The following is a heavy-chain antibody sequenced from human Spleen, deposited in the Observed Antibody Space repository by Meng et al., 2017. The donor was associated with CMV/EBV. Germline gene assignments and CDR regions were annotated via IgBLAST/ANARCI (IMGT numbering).Heavy chain of an antibody. V-gene: IGHV3-73*01. CDR2: IRSKANSYAT. Sequence: GESLKISCAASGFTFSGSAMHWVRQASGKGLEWVGRIRSKANSYATAYAASVKGRFTISRDDSKNTAYLQMNSLKTEDTAVYYCARRISGSSRGGYYYGMDVWGQGTTVTVSS. J-gene: IGHJ6*02. D-gene: IGHD6-13*01. CDR3: ARRISGSSRGGYYYGMDV. CDR1: GFTFSGSA.